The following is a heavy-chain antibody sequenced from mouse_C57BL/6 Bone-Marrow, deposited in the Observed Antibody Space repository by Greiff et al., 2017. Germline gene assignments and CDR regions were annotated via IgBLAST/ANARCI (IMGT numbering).Heavy chain of an antibody. CDR1: GYTFTGYW. CDR2: ILPGGGST. CDR3: ARWDYDWYFEV. J-gene: IGHJ1*03. D-gene: IGHD1-1*02. Sequence: QVQLQQSGAELMKPGASVKLSCKATGYTFTGYWIEWVKQRPGHGLEWIGEILPGGGSTTYNEKFKGKATFTADTSSNTADMHLSSLTTEDSTINDCARWDYDWYFEVWGTGTTVTVSS. V-gene: IGHV1-9*01.